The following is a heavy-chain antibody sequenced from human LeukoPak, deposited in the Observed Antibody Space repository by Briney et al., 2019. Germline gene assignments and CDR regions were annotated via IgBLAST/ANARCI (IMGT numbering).Heavy chain of an antibody. Sequence: TGGSLRLSCAASGFTFSSYAMSWVRQAPGKGLEWVSAISGSGGSTYYADSVKGRFTISRDNSKNTLYMQMNSLRAEDTAVYYRAKDSPANDAFDIWGQGTIVTVSS. V-gene: IGHV3-23*01. J-gene: IGHJ3*02. CDR2: ISGSGGST. CDR1: GFTFSSYA. CDR3: AKDSPANDAFDI.